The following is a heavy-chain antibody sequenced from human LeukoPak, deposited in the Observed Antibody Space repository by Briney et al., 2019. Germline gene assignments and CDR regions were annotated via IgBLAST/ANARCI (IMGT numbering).Heavy chain of an antibody. CDR1: GYTFTSYY. CDR3: ARDRRTMYSSSWYTVDY. CDR2: INPSGGST. D-gene: IGHD6-13*01. V-gene: IGHV1-46*01. J-gene: IGHJ4*02. Sequence: GASVKVSRKASGYTFTSYYMHWVRQAPGQGLEWMGIINPSGGSTSYAQKFQGRVTMTGDTSTSTVYMELSSLRSEDTAVYYCARDRRTMYSSSWYTVDYWGQGTLVTVSS.